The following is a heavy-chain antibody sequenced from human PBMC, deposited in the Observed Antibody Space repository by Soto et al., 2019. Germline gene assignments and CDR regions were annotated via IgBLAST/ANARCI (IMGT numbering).Heavy chain of an antibody. CDR2: IDPSDSDT. CDR3: ARSPPTGITIFGVAPPTGSMDV. Sequence: GESLKISCKASGYSFSSYWSGWVRQMPGKGLEWMGIIDPSDSDTRYSPSFQGQVTISADKSISTAYLQWSSLKASDTAMYYCARSPPTGITIFGVAPPTGSMDVWGQGTTVTVSS. D-gene: IGHD3-3*01. V-gene: IGHV5-51*01. CDR1: GYSFSSYW. J-gene: IGHJ6*02.